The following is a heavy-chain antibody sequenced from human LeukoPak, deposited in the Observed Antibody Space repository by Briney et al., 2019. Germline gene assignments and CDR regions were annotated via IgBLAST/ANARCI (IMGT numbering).Heavy chain of an antibody. Sequence: PGGSLRLSCAASGFTFSSYWMSWVRQAPGKGLEGVANIKQDGSEKYYVDSVKGRFTISRDNTKNSLYLQITSLRAEDTSVYYCARNTVLLWCGEPSGYAFDIWGQGTMLTLSS. CDR1: GFTFSSYW. CDR2: IKQDGSEK. CDR3: ARNTVLLWCGEPSGYAFDI. V-gene: IGHV3-7*01. J-gene: IGHJ3*02. D-gene: IGHD3-10*01.